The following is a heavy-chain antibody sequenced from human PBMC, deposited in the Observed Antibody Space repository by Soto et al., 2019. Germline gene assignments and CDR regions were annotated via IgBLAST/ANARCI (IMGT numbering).Heavy chain of an antibody. CDR3: ARHVPAAGYYYGMDV. V-gene: IGHV1-69*13. CDR2: IIPIFGTA. Sequence: SVKVSCKASGGTFSSYAISWVRQAPGQGLEWMGGIIPIFGTANYAQKFQGRVTITADESTSTAYMELSSLRSEYTAVYYCARHVPAAGYYYGMDVWGQGTTVTVSS. CDR1: GGTFSSYA. D-gene: IGHD2-2*01. J-gene: IGHJ6*02.